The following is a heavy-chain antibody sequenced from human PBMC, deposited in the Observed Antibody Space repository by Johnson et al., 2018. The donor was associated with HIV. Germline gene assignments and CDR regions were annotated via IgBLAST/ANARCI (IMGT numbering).Heavy chain of an antibody. CDR3: ASGGPLSGSDECCFDI. CDR1: GFTFSDYY. CDR2: ITSTGITV. J-gene: IGHJ3*02. D-gene: IGHD1-26*01. V-gene: IGHV3-11*04. Sequence: QVQLVESGGGLVKPGGSLRLSCAASGFTFSDYYMSWIRQAPGKGLEWVSYITSTGITVYYTDSVKGRFTISRDISTKTPFLQMNSLRPEDTPVSSCASGGPLSGSDECCFDIWGQGTMVTVSS.